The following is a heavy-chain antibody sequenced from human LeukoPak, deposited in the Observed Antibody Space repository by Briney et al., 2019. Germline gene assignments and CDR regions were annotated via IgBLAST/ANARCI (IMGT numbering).Heavy chain of an antibody. CDR1: GFTFDDFA. V-gene: IGHV3-9*01. CDR3: ARESGGH. Sequence: GGSLRLSCAASGFTFDDFAMHWVRQAPGKGLEWVSGISWNSGSIGYADSVKGRFTISRDNAKNSLYLQMNSLRAEDTAVYYCARESGGHWGQGTLVTVSS. J-gene: IGHJ4*02. D-gene: IGHD3-10*01. CDR2: ISWNSGSI.